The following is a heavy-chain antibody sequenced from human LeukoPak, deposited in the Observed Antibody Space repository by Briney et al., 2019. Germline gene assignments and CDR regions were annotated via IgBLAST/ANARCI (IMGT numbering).Heavy chain of an antibody. CDR3: ASSIVVVPRFDY. CDR2: ISSSGSTI. Sequence: PGGSLRLSCAASGFTFSDYYMSWIRQAPGKGLEGVSYISSSGSTIYYADSVKGRFTISRDNAKNSLYLQMNSLRAEDTAVYYCASSIVVVPRFDYWGQGTLVTVSS. J-gene: IGHJ4*02. V-gene: IGHV3-11*01. D-gene: IGHD2-21*01. CDR1: GFTFSDYY.